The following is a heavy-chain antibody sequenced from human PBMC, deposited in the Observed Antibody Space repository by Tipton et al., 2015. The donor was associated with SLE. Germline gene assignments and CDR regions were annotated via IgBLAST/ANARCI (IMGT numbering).Heavy chain of an antibody. CDR1: GGSISSSSYY. V-gene: IGHV4-61*05. Sequence: TLSLTCTVSGGSISSSSYYWGWIRQPPGKGLEWIGYIYTSGSTNYNPSLKSRVTISVDTSKNQFSLKLSSVTAADTAVYYCARGALDGYDFWSGYYHGTSRDGMDVWGQGTTVTVSS. CDR3: ARGALDGYDFWSGYYHGTSRDGMDV. CDR2: IYTSGST. J-gene: IGHJ6*02. D-gene: IGHD3-3*01.